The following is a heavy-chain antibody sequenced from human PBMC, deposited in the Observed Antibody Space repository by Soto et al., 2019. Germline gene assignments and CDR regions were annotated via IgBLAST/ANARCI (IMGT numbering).Heavy chain of an antibody. Sequence: WTWIRQPPGKGLEWIGYIYYAGTTTYNPSLKSRVSISVDTSKNEVSLKLTSVTAADTAVYYCARLGAYYQALASWGQGTLVTVSS. V-gene: IGHV4-59*08. CDR2: IYYAGTT. CDR3: ARLGAYYQALAS. D-gene: IGHD3-22*01. J-gene: IGHJ5*02.